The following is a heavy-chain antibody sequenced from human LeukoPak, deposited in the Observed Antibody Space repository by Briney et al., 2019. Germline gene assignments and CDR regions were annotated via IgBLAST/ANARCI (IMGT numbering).Heavy chain of an antibody. Sequence: GGSHRLSCAASGFTFSNAWMSWVRQAPGKGLEWVGRIKSKTDGGTTDYAAPVKGRFTISRDDSKNTLYLQMNSLKTEDTAVYYCTTDPAYCGGDCYSDAGAEAFDIWGQGTMVTVSS. J-gene: IGHJ3*02. CDR2: IKSKTDGGTT. D-gene: IGHD2-21*01. CDR1: GFTFSNAW. CDR3: TTDPAYCGGDCYSDAGAEAFDI. V-gene: IGHV3-15*01.